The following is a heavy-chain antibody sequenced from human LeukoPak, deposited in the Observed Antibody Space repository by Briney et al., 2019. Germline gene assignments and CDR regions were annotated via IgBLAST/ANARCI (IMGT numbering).Heavy chain of an antibody. CDR2: INPDSGGT. D-gene: IGHD3-22*01. V-gene: IGHV1-2*02. CDR3: ARGDYYDSRGFRW. CDR1: GYTFTDYY. J-gene: IGHJ4*02. Sequence: ASVKVSCKASGYTFTDYYMHWVRQAPGQGLEWMGWINPDSGGTNYAQKFQGRATMTRNTSISTAWMELSRLRSDDTAVYYCARGDYYDSRGFRWWGQGTLVTVSS.